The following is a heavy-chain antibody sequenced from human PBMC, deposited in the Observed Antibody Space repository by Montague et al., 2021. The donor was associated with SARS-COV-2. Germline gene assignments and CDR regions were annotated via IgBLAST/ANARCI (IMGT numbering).Heavy chain of an antibody. D-gene: IGHD3-22*01. Sequence: SLRLSCAAFGFTFSSYSMNWVRQAPGRGLEWVSSIGSSSRNIYYADSLRGRSTISRDNARSLLFLQMNSLRAEDTAVYYCAKDKFDYDSTGYPYDYWGQGTLVTVSS. J-gene: IGHJ4*02. CDR3: AKDKFDYDSTGYPYDY. CDR1: GFTFSSYS. CDR2: IGSSSRNI. V-gene: IGHV3-21*06.